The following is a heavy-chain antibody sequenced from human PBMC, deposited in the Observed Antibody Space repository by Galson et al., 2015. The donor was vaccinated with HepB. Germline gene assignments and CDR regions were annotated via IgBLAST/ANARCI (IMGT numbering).Heavy chain of an antibody. CDR3: ARDRGGTYYGRGGGPFEI. CDR1: GGSISSSY. J-gene: IGHJ3*02. CDR2: IYYTGTT. D-gene: IGHD1-26*01. Sequence: ETLSLTCSISGGSISSSYWSWVRQPPEKGLEWLGYIYYTGTTHSNPSLTSRITMSIDTSENRPSLRLTSMTAADTAIYYCARDRGGTYYGRGGGPFEIWGQGAMVTVSS. V-gene: IGHV4-59*01.